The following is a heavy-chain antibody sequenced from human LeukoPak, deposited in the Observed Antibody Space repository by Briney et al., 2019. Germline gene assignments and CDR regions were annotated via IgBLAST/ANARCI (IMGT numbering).Heavy chain of an antibody. V-gene: IGHV1-8*01. CDR1: GYTFTNYD. J-gene: IGHJ4*02. Sequence: ASVRVSCKASGYTFTNYDINWARQASGQGLEWMGWMNPNSGNTGSAQKFQGRVTTTSNTSISTAYMELSSLRSEDTAVYYCARGLRREQQLLRAFDYWGQGTPVTVSS. CDR3: ARGLRREQQLLRAFDY. D-gene: IGHD6-13*01. CDR2: MNPNSGNT.